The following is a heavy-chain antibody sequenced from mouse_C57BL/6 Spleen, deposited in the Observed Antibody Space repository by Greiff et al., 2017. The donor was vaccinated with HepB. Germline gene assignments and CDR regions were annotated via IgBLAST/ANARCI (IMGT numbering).Heavy chain of an antibody. CDR2: IYWDDDK. D-gene: IGHD1-1*01. J-gene: IGHJ2*01. V-gene: IGHV8-12*01. Sequence: QVTLKECGPGILQSSQTLSLTCSFSGFSLSTSGMGVSWIRQPSGKGLEWLAHIYWDDDKRYNPSLKSRLTISKDTSRNQVFLKITSVDTADTATYYCARLIYYYGSSYDYWGQGTTLTVSS. CDR3: ARLIYYYGSSYDY. CDR1: GFSLSTSGMG.